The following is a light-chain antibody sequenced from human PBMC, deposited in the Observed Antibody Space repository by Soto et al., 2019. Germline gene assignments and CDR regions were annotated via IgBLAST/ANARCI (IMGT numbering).Light chain of an antibody. V-gene: IGLV2-14*01. CDR1: SSDVGGYNY. CDR3: SSYTSSSTLD. Sequence: QSALTQPASVSGSPGQSITISCTGTSSDVGGYNYVSWYQQHPGKAPKLMIYDVSKRPSGVSNRFSGSKSGNTASLTISGLQAEDEADYYCSSYTSSSTLDFGTGTKLTVL. J-gene: IGLJ1*01. CDR2: DVS.